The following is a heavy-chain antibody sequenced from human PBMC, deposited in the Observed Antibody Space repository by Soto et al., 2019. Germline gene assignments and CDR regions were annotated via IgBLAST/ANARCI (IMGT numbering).Heavy chain of an antibody. Sequence: QVQLVQSGAEVKKPGASVKVSCKTSGYTFTSYHTTWVRQAPGQGLEWMGWISAYNTNTNYAQKFQGRVTMTTDTLTSTDYMELRSLRSDDTAVYYCARDTPPTDYWGQGTLVTVSS. CDR3: ARDTPPTDY. J-gene: IGHJ4*02. V-gene: IGHV1-18*01. CDR1: GYTFTSYH. CDR2: ISAYNTNT.